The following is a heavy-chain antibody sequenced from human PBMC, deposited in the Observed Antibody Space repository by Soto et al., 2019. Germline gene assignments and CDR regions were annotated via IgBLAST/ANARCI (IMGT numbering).Heavy chain of an antibody. CDR1: GFTFSSYA. Sequence: HPGGSLRLSCAASGFTFSSYAMSWVRQAPGKGLEWVSAISGSGGSTYYADSVKGRFTISRDNSKNTLYLQMNSLRAEDTAVYYCAKDLTMVRGVIGYFDYWGQGSLVTVSS. D-gene: IGHD3-10*01. CDR3: AKDLTMVRGVIGYFDY. CDR2: ISGSGGST. J-gene: IGHJ4*02. V-gene: IGHV3-23*01.